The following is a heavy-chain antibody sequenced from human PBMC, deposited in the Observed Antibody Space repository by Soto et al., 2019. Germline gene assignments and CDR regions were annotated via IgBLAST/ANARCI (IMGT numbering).Heavy chain of an antibody. CDR3: ASHPRDSSGYWYYFDY. D-gene: IGHD3-22*01. V-gene: IGHV3-21*01. CDR2: ISSSSSYI. J-gene: IGHJ4*01. Sequence: EVQLVESGGGLVKPGGSLRLSCAASGFTFSSYSMNWVRQAPGKGLEWVSSISSSSSYIYYADSVKGRFTISRDNAKNSLYLQMNSLRAEDTAVYYCASHPRDSSGYWYYFDYWGQEPWSPSPQ. CDR1: GFTFSSYS.